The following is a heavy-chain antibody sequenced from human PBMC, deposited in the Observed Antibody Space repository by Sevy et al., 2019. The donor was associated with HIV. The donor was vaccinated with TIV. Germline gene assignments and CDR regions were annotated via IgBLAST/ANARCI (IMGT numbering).Heavy chain of an antibody. Sequence: SETLSLTCTVSGGSITSAKYYWNWLRQSPGKGLEWIGYIYYTGTTYYKPSLRGRLSISVDTSKSQFSLKLSSISAADTAIYYCARGTDGADYDFWSGYRLFFDYWGQGALVTVSS. CDR3: ARGTDGADYDFWSGYRLFFDY. D-gene: IGHD3-3*01. V-gene: IGHV4-30-4*01. CDR1: GGSITSAKYY. CDR2: IYYTGTT. J-gene: IGHJ4*02.